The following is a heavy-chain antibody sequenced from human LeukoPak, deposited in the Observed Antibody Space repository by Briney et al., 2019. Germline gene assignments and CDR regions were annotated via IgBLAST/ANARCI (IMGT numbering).Heavy chain of an antibody. CDR2: ISGSGGST. V-gene: IGHV3-23*01. Sequence: GGSLRLSCAASGFTFSSYAMSWVRQAPGKGLEWVSIISGSGGSTYYADSVKGRFTISRDNSKNTLYLQMNSLRAEDTAVYYCAKGRRYGFDNWFDPWGQGTLVTASS. CDR1: GFTFSSYA. D-gene: IGHD1-14*01. J-gene: IGHJ5*02. CDR3: AKGRRYGFDNWFDP.